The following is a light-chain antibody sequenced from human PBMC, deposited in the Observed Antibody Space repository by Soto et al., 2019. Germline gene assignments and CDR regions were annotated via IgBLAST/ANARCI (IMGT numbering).Light chain of an antibody. CDR2: SSS. V-gene: IGKV1-39*01. J-gene: IGKJ1*01. CDR1: QSISVY. CDR3: QQSYSRPRA. Sequence: DIQMTQSPSSLSAYVGDRVTITCRASQSISVYLNWYQQKPGKAPNLLIYSSSSLESGVPSRFSGSGSGTDFTLTISSLQPEDFATYFCQQSYSRPRAFGQGTNVEI.